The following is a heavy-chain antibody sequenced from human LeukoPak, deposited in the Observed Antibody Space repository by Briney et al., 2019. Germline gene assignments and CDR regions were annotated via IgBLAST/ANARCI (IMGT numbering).Heavy chain of an antibody. CDR3: AKEITSGYSYGFDY. Sequence: GGSLTLTCAASGFTFSSYAMSWVCQAQGKGLEWVSAISGSGGSTYYADSVKGRFTISRDNSKNTLYLQMSSLRAEDTAVYYCAKEITSGYSYGFDYWGQGTLVSVSS. V-gene: IGHV3-23*01. CDR1: GFTFSSYA. J-gene: IGHJ4*02. CDR2: ISGSGGST. D-gene: IGHD5-18*01.